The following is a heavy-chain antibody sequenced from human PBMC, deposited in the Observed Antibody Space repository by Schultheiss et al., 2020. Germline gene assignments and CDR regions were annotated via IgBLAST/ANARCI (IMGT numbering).Heavy chain of an antibody. V-gene: IGHV3-15*01. D-gene: IGHD2-21*02. CDR2: IKSKTDGGTT. Sequence: GGSLRLSCAASGFTFSNAWMSWVRQAPGKGLEWVGRIKSKTDGGTTDYAAPVKGRFTISRDDSKNTVYLQMDSLKTEDTAAYFCVWVTGFHGPFGHWGQGTLVTVSS. CDR1: GFTFSNAW. CDR3: VWVTGFHGPFGH. J-gene: IGHJ4*02.